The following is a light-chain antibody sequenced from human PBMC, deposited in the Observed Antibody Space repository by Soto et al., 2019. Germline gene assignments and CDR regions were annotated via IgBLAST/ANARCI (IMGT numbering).Light chain of an antibody. CDR3: QQRSNWQGAT. Sequence: EIVVTQSPATLSLSPVERATLSCRASQSVSSYLAWYQQKPGQAPRLLIYDASNRATGIPARFSGSGSGTDFTLTISSLEPEDFAVYYCQQRSNWQGATFGGGTKVDIK. V-gene: IGKV3-11*01. CDR2: DAS. CDR1: QSVSSY. J-gene: IGKJ4*01.